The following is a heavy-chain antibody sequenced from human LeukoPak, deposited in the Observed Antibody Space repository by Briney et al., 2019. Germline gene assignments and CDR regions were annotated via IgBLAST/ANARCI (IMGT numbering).Heavy chain of an antibody. CDR3: ARGYEVINWFDP. V-gene: IGHV1-18*01. CDR2: ISAYNGNT. D-gene: IGHD2-21*01. Sequence: ASVNVSFKSSGYTFTSYGSSGVRQAPGQGLEGMGWISAYNGNTNYAQKLQGRVTMTTDTSTRTAYMELRSLRSDDTAVYYCARGYEVINWFDPWGQGTLVTVSS. CDR1: GYTFTSYG. J-gene: IGHJ5*02.